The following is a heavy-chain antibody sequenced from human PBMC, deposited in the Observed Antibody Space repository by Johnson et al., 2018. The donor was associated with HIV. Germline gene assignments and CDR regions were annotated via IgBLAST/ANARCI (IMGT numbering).Heavy chain of an antibody. V-gene: IGHV3-30*18. CDR1: GFTFSSYA. Sequence: QVQLVESGGGVVQPGRSLRLSCAASGFTFSSYAMHWVRQAPGKGLEWVAVISYDGSNKHYVDSVKGRFTISRDNSKNTLYLQMNSLLPEDTAVYYCAKSDSGYDAFDIWGKGTMVTVSS. CDR2: ISYDGSNK. J-gene: IGHJ3*02. D-gene: IGHD5-12*01. CDR3: AKSDSGYDAFDI.